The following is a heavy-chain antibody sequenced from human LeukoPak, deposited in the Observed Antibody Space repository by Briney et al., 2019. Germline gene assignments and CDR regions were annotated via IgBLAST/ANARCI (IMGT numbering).Heavy chain of an antibody. CDR1: GSTFSSYA. CDR2: IIPIFGTA. V-gene: IGHV1-69*05. Sequence: SSVKVFCKASGSTFSSYAISWVRQAPGQGLEWMGRIIPIFGTANYAQKFQGRVTISTDESTSTAYMELSSLRSEDTAVYYGARVVGATAFDYWGQGTLVTVSS. CDR3: ARVVGATAFDY. J-gene: IGHJ4*02. D-gene: IGHD1-26*01.